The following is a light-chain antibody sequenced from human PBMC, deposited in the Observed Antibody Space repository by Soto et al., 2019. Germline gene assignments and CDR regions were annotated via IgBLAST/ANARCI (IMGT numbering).Light chain of an antibody. CDR2: HAS. Sequence: EKVTITCRASQSISNWLAWYQQKPGTAPKVLIYHASNLQSGVPSRFSGSGFGTEFTVYISSLQPRDFGTYDFQLYNSYSLGQGTKVAIK. V-gene: IGKV1-5*01. CDR3: QLYNSYS. J-gene: IGKJ1*01. CDR1: QSISNW.